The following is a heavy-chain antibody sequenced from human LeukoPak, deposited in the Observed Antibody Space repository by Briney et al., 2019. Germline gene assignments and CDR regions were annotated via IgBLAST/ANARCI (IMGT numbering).Heavy chain of an antibody. Sequence: ASVKVSCKASGYTFTSYDISWVRQAPGQGLEWMGGIIPILGTASYAQKFQGRVTITADESTSTAYMELSSLRSEDTAVYYCAREEIAVAGLTTNWFDPWGQGTLVTVSS. J-gene: IGHJ5*02. V-gene: IGHV1-69*13. D-gene: IGHD6-19*01. CDR2: IIPILGTA. CDR3: AREEIAVAGLTTNWFDP. CDR1: GYTFTSYD.